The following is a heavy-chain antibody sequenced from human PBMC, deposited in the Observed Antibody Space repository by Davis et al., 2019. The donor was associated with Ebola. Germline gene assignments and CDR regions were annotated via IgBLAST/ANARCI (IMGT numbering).Heavy chain of an antibody. CDR1: GGSISSSNYY. J-gene: IGHJ5*02. CDR2: INHSGST. V-gene: IGHV4-39*07. D-gene: IGHD3-9*01. Sequence: SETLSLTCTVSGGSISSSNYYWGWIRQPPGKGLEWIGEINHSGSTNYNPSLKSRVTISVDTPKNQFSLKLSSVTAADTAVYYCARVPGYVWFDPWGQGTLVTVSS. CDR3: ARVPGYVWFDP.